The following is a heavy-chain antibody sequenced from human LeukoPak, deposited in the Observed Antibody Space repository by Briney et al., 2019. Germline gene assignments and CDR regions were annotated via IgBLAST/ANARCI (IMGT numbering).Heavy chain of an antibody. J-gene: IGHJ4*02. V-gene: IGHV4-30-4*01. CDR3: ARTSHDYGDYTTGY. Sequence: SETLSLTCTVSGGSISSGDYYWSWIRQPPGKGLEWIGYIYYSGSTYYNPSLKSRVTISVDTSKNQFSLKLSSVTAADTAVYYCARTSHDYGDYTTGYWGQGTLVTVSS. CDR2: IYYSGST. CDR1: GGSISSGDYY. D-gene: IGHD4-17*01.